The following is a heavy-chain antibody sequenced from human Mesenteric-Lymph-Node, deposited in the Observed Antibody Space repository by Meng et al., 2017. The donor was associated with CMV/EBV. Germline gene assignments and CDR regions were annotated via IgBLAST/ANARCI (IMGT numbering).Heavy chain of an antibody. V-gene: IGHV3-53*05. D-gene: IGHD4-23*01. CDR3: ARAVGGNSLIDY. J-gene: IGHJ4*02. Sequence: GESLKISCAASGFTVSSNYMSWVRQAPGKGLEWVSVIYSGGSTYYADSVKGRFTISRDNSKNTLYLQMNSLRAEDTALFYCARAVGGNSLIDYWGQGTLVTVSS. CDR1: GFTVSSNY. CDR2: IYSGGST.